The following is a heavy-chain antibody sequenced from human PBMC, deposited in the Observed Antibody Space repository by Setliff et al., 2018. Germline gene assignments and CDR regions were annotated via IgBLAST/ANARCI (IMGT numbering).Heavy chain of an antibody. Sequence: GASVKVSCKGSGYTFSTYATIWMRQAPGQGLEWMGWINTNTGNPSYAQGFTGRFVFSLDTSVSTAYLQISSLKAEDTAIYYCARGSRFGTIVYRGDYYLDVWGKGTTVTVSS. D-gene: IGHD3-10*01. V-gene: IGHV7-4-1*02. CDR3: ARGSRFGTIVYRGDYYLDV. CDR2: INTNTGNP. J-gene: IGHJ6*03. CDR1: GYTFSTYA.